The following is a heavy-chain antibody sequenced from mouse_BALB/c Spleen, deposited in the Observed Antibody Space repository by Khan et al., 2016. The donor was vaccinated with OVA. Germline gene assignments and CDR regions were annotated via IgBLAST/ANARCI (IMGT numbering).Heavy chain of an antibody. D-gene: IGHD4-1*01. CDR2: ISYSGST. CDR3: ASELGRYYALDY. Sequence: VQLKESGPGLVKPSQSLSLTCTVTGYSITSDYAWNWIRQFPGNKLEWMGYISYSGSTTYNPSLKSRISITRETSKDQFFLQLKSVTSEDTATYYSASELGRYYALDYWGQGTSVTVSS. J-gene: IGHJ4*01. V-gene: IGHV3-2*02. CDR1: GYSITSDYA.